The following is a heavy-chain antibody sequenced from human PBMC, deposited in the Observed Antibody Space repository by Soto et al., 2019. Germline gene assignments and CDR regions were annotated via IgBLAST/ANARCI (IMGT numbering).Heavy chain of an antibody. D-gene: IGHD6-19*01. CDR2: ISYDGSNK. Sequence: PGGSLRLSCAASGFTFSSYGMHWVRQAPGKGLEWVAVISYDGSNKYYADSVKGRFTISRDNSKNTLYLQMNSLRAEDTAVYYCAKDLREAVAGEEGYYYYYGMDVWGQGTTVTVSS. V-gene: IGHV3-30*18. J-gene: IGHJ6*02. CDR1: GFTFSSYG. CDR3: AKDLREAVAGEEGYYYYYGMDV.